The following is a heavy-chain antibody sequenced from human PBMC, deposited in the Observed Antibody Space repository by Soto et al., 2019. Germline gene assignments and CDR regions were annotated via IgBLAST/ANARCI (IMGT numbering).Heavy chain of an antibody. CDR1: EFIFSSYW. J-gene: IGHJ4*02. Sequence: PGGSLRVSCETTEFIFSSYWMTWVRRTPGKGLEWVANIDGEGGEKNYADSVKGRFTISRDNAKKSLYLQMNSLRAEDTAVYYCARGLYNGSPHLFYWGQGTLVTVSS. CDR2: IDGEGGEK. CDR3: ARGLYNGSPHLFY. V-gene: IGHV3-7*05. D-gene: IGHD1-26*01.